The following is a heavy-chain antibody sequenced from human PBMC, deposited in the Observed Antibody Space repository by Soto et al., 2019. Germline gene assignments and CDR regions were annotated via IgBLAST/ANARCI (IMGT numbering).Heavy chain of an antibody. D-gene: IGHD1-7*01. J-gene: IGHJ5*02. CDR1: GFTFSSYG. Sequence: QVQLVESGGGVVQPGRSLRLSCAASGFTFSSYGMHWVRQAPGKGLEWVAVIWYDGSNKYYADSVKGRFTISRDNSKNTLYLQMNSLRAEDTAVYYCARDRNYGYNWFDPWGQGTLVTVSS. V-gene: IGHV3-33*01. CDR2: IWYDGSNK. CDR3: ARDRNYGYNWFDP.